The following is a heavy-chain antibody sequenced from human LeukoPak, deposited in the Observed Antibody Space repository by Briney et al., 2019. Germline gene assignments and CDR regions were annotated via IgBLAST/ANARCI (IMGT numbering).Heavy chain of an antibody. D-gene: IGHD6-19*01. CDR2: IIPIFGTA. CDR1: GGTFSSYA. J-gene: IGHJ3*02. CDR3: AGCIAVATPNAFDI. Sequence: SVKVSCKASGGTFSSYAISWVRQAPGQGLEWMGGIIPIFGTANYAQKFQGRVTITADESTSTAYMELSSLRSEDTAVYYCAGCIAVATPNAFDIWGQGTMVTVSS. V-gene: IGHV1-69*13.